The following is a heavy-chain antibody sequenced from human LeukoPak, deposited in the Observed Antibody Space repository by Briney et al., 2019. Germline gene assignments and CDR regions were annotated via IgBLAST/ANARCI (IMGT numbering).Heavy chain of an antibody. CDR2: IYYRGST. Sequence: SETLSLTCTVSSGSISSSYYWGWIRQPPGKGLEWIGSIYYRGSTYYNPSLKSRVTISLDTSENHFSLKLSSVTAADTAVYYCARGGVALFDYWGQGTLVTVSS. CDR3: ARGGVALFDY. J-gene: IGHJ4*02. CDR1: SGSISSSYY. V-gene: IGHV4-39*07. D-gene: IGHD3-3*01.